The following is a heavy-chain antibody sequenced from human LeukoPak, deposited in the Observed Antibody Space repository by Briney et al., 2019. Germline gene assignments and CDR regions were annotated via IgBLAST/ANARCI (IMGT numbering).Heavy chain of an antibody. Sequence: TSETLSLTCAVYGGSFSGYYWSWIRQPPGKGLEWIGEINHSGSTNYNPSLKSRVTISVDTSRNQFSLKLSSVTAADPAVYYGARGLYSSGWYVAPRPAAVFDYWGQGTLVTVSS. D-gene: IGHD6-19*01. CDR3: ARGLYSSGWYVAPRPAAVFDY. CDR2: INHSGST. J-gene: IGHJ4*02. CDR1: GGSFSGYY. V-gene: IGHV4-34*01.